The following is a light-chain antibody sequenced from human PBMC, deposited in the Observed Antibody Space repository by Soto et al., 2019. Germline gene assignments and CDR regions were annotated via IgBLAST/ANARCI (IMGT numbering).Light chain of an antibody. Sequence: EIVMTQSPATLTVSRWERATLSCTASQSAGTNLAWYQQKPGQAPRLLIHGAFTRATGIPARFSGSGSGTEFTLTISSLQSEDFAVFYCQQYNQWPITFGQGTRLEIK. CDR1: QSAGTN. J-gene: IGKJ5*01. CDR3: QQYNQWPIT. CDR2: GAF. V-gene: IGKV3-15*01.